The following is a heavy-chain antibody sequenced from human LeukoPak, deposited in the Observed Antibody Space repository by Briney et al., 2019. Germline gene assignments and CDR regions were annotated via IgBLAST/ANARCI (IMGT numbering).Heavy chain of an antibody. D-gene: IGHD3-16*01. Sequence: QPGGSLRLSCAASGLTFSSYAMSWVRQARGKGLEWVSSISGRGSTTYYADSVKGRFTIPRDNSKNTLYLQMNSLRAEDTAVYYCAKDRDVWGSLLDYWGQGTLVSVSS. V-gene: IGHV3-23*01. CDR2: ISGRGSTT. CDR3: AKDRDVWGSLLDY. J-gene: IGHJ4*02. CDR1: GLTFSSYA.